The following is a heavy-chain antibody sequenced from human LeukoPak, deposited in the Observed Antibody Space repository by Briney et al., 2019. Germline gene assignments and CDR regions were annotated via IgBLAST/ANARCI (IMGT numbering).Heavy chain of an antibody. CDR3: ARDGCSGWYYYYYYYMDV. V-gene: IGHV1-18*01. D-gene: IGHD6-19*01. Sequence: ASVKVSCRASGYTFTNYGISWVRQAPGQGLEWMGWISAYNGNTNYAQKLQGRVTMTTDTSTSTAYMELRSLRSDDTAVYYCARDGCSGWYYYYYYYMDVWGKGTTVTISS. CDR1: GYTFTNYG. CDR2: ISAYNGNT. J-gene: IGHJ6*03.